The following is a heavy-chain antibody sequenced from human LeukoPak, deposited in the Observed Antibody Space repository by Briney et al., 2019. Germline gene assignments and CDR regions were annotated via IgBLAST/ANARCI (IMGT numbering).Heavy chain of an antibody. Sequence: PSETLSLTCAVYGGSFSGYYWSWIRQPPGKGLEWIGEINHSGSTNYNPSLKSRVTISVDTSKNQFSLKLSSVTAADTAVYYCARGGRYCSGGSCYGSGNWFDPWGQGTLVTVSS. CDR1: GGSFSGYY. V-gene: IGHV4-34*01. CDR2: INHSGST. D-gene: IGHD2-15*01. CDR3: ARGGRYCSGGSCYGSGNWFDP. J-gene: IGHJ5*02.